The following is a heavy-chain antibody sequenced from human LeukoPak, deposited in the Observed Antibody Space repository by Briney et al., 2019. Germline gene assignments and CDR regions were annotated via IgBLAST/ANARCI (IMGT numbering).Heavy chain of an antibody. D-gene: IGHD4-17*01. CDR3: TRRSGDYRTDY. CDR1: GFTFSGSA. Sequence: GGSLRLSCAASGFTFSGSAMHWVRQASGKGLEWVGRIRSKANSYATAYAATVKDRVTISRDYSKNTAYLQMNSLKTEDTAVYYCTRRSGDYRTDYWGQGTLVTVSS. CDR2: IRSKANSYAT. V-gene: IGHV3-73*01. J-gene: IGHJ4*02.